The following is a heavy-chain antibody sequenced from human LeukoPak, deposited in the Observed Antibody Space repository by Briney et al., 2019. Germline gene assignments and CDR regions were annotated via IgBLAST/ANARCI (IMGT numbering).Heavy chain of an antibody. V-gene: IGHV4-59*12. CDR1: AGSIRSYH. D-gene: IGHD2-15*01. CDR2: IYYTGST. Sequence: SETLSLTCTVSAGSIRSYHWNWIRQPPGKGLEWIGYIYYTGSTNYNPSLKSRVTMSVDTSKNQFSLKLSSVTAADTAVYYCAGGYCSGGSCYSFDYWGQGTLVTVSS. CDR3: AGGYCSGGSCYSFDY. J-gene: IGHJ4*02.